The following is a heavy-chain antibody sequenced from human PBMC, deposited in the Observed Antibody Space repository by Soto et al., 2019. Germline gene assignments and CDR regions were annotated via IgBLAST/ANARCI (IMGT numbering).Heavy chain of an antibody. D-gene: IGHD3-10*01. CDR2: IYYSGST. CDR1: GGSISSYY. V-gene: IGHV4-59*01. J-gene: IGHJ5*02. CDR3: ARGVIMRNNWFDP. Sequence: SETLSLTCTVSGGSISSYYLSWIRQPPGKGLEWIGYIYYSGSTNYNPSLKSRVTISVDTSKNQFSLKLSSVTAADTAVYYCARGVIMRNNWFDPWGQGTMVTSPQ.